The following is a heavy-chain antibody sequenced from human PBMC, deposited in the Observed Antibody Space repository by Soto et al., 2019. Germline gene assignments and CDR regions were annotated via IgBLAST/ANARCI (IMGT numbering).Heavy chain of an antibody. J-gene: IGHJ5*02. V-gene: IGHV4-39*01. CDR1: GGSISSSSFH. Sequence: QLQLQESGPGLVKPSETLSLTCTVSGGSISSSSFHWGWIRQPPGKGLEWIGSIYYSGSTYYRPSLKSRVTITVDTSKNQFSLTLSSVTAADTAVYYCARRERAAGTDWWFDPWGQGTLVTVSS. CDR3: ARRERAAGTDWWFDP. D-gene: IGHD6-13*01. CDR2: IYYSGST.